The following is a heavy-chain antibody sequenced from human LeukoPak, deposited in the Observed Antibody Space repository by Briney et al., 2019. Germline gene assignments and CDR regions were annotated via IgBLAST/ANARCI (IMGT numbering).Heavy chain of an antibody. J-gene: IGHJ4*02. CDR2: ISSSGTTT. D-gene: IGHD5-12*01. Sequence: PGGSLRLSCAASGFTFSSYEMNWVRQAPGKGLEWVSYISSSGTTTYYADSVKGRFTISRDNSKNTLYLQMSSLRAEDTAVYYCAKYIDTQYWGQGTLVTVSS. CDR1: GFTFSSYE. CDR3: AKYIDTQY. V-gene: IGHV3-48*03.